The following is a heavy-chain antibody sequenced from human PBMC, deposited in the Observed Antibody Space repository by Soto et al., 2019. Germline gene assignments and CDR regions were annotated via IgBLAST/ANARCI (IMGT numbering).Heavy chain of an antibody. D-gene: IGHD3-3*01. CDR1: GGSITNTDW. J-gene: IGHJ4*02. CDR2: ISLSGNT. V-gene: IGHV4-4*02. Sequence: QVQLQESGPGLVKPSGTLSLTCAVSGGSITNTDWWTWVRQPPGMGLEWVGDISLSGNTNYNPSLEGRAAISLDTSRNQFSLILNSVTAADTAVYYCASRGRSGPFWGQGTLVTVSS. CDR3: ASRGRSGPF.